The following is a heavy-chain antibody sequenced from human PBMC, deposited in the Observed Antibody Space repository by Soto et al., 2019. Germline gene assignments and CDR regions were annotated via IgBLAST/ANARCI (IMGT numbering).Heavy chain of an antibody. CDR1: GGSTSSNF. CDR2: IYYSAST. D-gene: IGHD5-12*01. Sequence: SETLSLTCTVSGGSTSSNFWSWIRQPPGKGLEWIGYIYYSASTNYNPSLKSRVTISVDTSKNQFSLKLTSVTAADTAVYYCARRSGYDYYYYYLDVWGKGTTVTVSS. J-gene: IGHJ6*03. CDR3: ARRSGYDYYYYYLDV. V-gene: IGHV4-59*08.